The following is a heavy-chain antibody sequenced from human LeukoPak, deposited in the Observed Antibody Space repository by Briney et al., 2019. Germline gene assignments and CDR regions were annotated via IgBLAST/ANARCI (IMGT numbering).Heavy chain of an antibody. J-gene: IGHJ4*02. CDR2: ITGSGGST. V-gene: IGHV3-23*01. CDR1: GFTFSNYA. D-gene: IGHD3-9*01. Sequence: GGSLRLYCAASGFTFSNYAMSWVRQAPGKGLEWVSAITGSGGSTYYADSVKGRFAISRDNSKNTLYLQMNSLRAEDTAVYYCAKWGDYDVLTGYYDPDYWGQGTLVTVSS. CDR3: AKWGDYDVLTGYYDPDY.